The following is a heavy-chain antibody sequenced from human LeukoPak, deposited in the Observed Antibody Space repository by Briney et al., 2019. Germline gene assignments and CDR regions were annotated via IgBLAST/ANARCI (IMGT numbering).Heavy chain of an antibody. D-gene: IGHD1-26*01. CDR2: ISLIGYT. J-gene: IGHJ4*02. Sequence: SETLSLTCGVSGGSITTTNYWSWVRQSPGRGLEWIGEISLIGYTGFNPSLRGRVTMSPDESKNHLSLTLTSVTAADTAIYYCSRESGPYSPFGHWGQGILVTVTT. CDR1: GGSITTTNY. CDR3: SRESGPYSPFGH. V-gene: IGHV4-4*02.